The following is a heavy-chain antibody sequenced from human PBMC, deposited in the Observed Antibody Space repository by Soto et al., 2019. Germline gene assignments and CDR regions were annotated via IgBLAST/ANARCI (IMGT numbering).Heavy chain of an antibody. D-gene: IGHD7-27*01. CDR1: GYTVTTYD. V-gene: IGHV1-8*01. J-gene: IGHJ1*01. CDR2: KSPKTGNT. Sequence: QVQLVQSGAEVKKPGASVKVSCKAAGYTVTTYDINWVRQATGQGLEWIGWKSPKTGNTGYAQNFQGRVTITRNPSISTDYMELSSLTSDDTAVYYYARCSPNWGFCLWGPGTLVPGSS. CDR3: ARCSPNWGFCL.